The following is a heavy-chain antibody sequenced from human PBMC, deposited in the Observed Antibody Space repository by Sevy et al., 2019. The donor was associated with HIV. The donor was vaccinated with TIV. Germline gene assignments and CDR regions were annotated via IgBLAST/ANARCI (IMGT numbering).Heavy chain of an antibody. J-gene: IGHJ4*02. V-gene: IGHV3-23*01. CDR2: IRGRNNVT. Sequence: GGSLRLSCTASGFTFNNYAMTWVRQAPGKGLEWVSSIRGRNNVTIYAESVRGRFTLSRDISKNTLYLQMNSPRVEDTAVYYCARHTGEPYYFEIWGQGTLVTVSS. D-gene: IGHD3-9*01. CDR1: GFTFNNYA. CDR3: ARHTGEPYYFEI.